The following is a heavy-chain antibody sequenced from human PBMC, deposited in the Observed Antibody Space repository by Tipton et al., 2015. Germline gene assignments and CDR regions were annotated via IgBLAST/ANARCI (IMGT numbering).Heavy chain of an antibody. CDR3: ARLWSYDFWSGTSYSFDY. Sequence: LRLSCTVSGGSISSYYWSWIRQPPGKGLEWIGYIHQSGSTRYNPSLKSRITLSLDTSKNQFSLRLSSVTAADTAVYHCARLWSYDFWSGTSYSFDYWGQGTLVTVSS. D-gene: IGHD3-3*01. V-gene: IGHV4-59*01. J-gene: IGHJ4*02. CDR1: GGSISSYY. CDR2: IHQSGST.